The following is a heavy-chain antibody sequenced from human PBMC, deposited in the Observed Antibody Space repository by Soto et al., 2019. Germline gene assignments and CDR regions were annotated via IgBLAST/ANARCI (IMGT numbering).Heavy chain of an antibody. CDR3: ATRDSGRRY. CDR1: GVSISSHDW. D-gene: IGHD6-13*01. CDR2: SHQSGNT. Sequence: QVQLQESGPGLVKPSGTLPLTCAVSGVSISSHDWWTWVRQPPGKGLEWIGESHQSGNTNCNSSREGRVTISLDKAKNRLSLQLSSVTVADTAVYCCATRDSGRRYWGQGTLVTVSS. J-gene: IGHJ4*02. V-gene: IGHV4-4*01.